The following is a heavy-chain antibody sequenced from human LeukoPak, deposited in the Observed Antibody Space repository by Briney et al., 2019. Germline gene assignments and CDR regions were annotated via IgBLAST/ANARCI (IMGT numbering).Heavy chain of an antibody. D-gene: IGHD4-17*01. Sequence: ASVKVSCKASGCTFTGYYMHWVRQAPGQGLEWMGWINPNSGGTNYAQKFQGRVTMTRDTSISTAYMELSRLRSDDTAVYYCARDLVDYGDYVFPYYYYGMDVWGQGTTVTVSS. CDR3: ARDLVDYGDYVFPYYYYGMDV. CDR2: INPNSGGT. V-gene: IGHV1-2*02. J-gene: IGHJ6*02. CDR1: GCTFTGYY.